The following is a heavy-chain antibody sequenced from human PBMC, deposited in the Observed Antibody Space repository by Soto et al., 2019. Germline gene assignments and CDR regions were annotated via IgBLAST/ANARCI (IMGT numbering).Heavy chain of an antibody. CDR1: GFTFSRYA. CDR2: ISFDGTNK. CDR3: AREDVYY. J-gene: IGHJ4*02. V-gene: IGHV3-30*14. Sequence: QVQLVESGGGVVQPGRSLRLSCAASGFTFSRYAMHWVRQAPGKGLEWVAVISFDGTNKYYAASVKGRFTISRDNSRNTLYLQLNSLRAEDTAVYYCAREDVYYWGQGTLVTVSS.